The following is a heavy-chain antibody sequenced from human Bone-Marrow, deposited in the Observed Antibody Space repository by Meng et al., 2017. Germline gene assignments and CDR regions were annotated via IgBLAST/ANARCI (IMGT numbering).Heavy chain of an antibody. D-gene: IGHD3-16*01. CDR2: IKNKANRYTT. Sequence: GESLKISCAASGFTFSDHHMDWVRQAPGKGLEWVGRIKNKANRYTTLYAASVKGRFTISRDDSNNSLYLQMNSLGTEDTAVYYCVRDHPEKGAAFDVWGQGTMVTVSS. V-gene: IGHV3-72*01. CDR1: GFTFSDHH. CDR3: VRDHPEKGAAFDV. J-gene: IGHJ3*01.